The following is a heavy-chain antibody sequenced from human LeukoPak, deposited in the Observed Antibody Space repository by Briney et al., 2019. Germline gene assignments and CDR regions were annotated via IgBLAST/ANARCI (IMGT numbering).Heavy chain of an antibody. D-gene: IGHD3-22*01. Sequence: SDTLSLTCTVSGGSISYYYWSWIRQPPGKGLECIGYIYYSGSTNYNPSLKSRATISVDKSRNQFSLKLTSVTAADTAVYYCAKVSDRDSSGYYWGFEYWGEGTLVTVSS. V-gene: IGHV4-59*08. CDR1: GGSISYYY. CDR3: AKVSDRDSSGYYWGFEY. J-gene: IGHJ4*02. CDR2: IYYSGST.